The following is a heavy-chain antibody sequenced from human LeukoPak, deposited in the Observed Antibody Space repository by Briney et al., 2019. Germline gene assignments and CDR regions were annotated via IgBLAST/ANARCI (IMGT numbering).Heavy chain of an antibody. V-gene: IGHV4-34*01. D-gene: IGHD5-18*01. CDR3: ARGVGIQLINWYFDL. J-gene: IGHJ2*01. CDR2: INHSGST. CDR1: GESFSGYY. Sequence: SETLSLTCADYGESFSGYYWSWIRQPPGKGLEWIGEINHSGSTNYNPSLKSRVTISVDTSKNQFSLKLSSVTAADTAVYYCARGVGIQLINWYFDLWGRGTLVTVSS.